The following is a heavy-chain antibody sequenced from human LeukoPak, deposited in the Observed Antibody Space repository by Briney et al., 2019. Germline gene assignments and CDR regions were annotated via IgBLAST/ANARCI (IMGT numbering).Heavy chain of an antibody. CDR1: GFTFTSSW. CDR2: IKQDGNEE. Sequence: GGSLRLSCAASGFTFTSSWMTWVRQAPGKGLEWVANIKQDGNEEHYVESVKGRFTISRDDAKKSLYLQMNSLRAEDTAVYYCARDISVWGQGTLVTVSS. V-gene: IGHV3-7*04. CDR3: ARDISV. D-gene: IGHD3-3*02. J-gene: IGHJ4*01.